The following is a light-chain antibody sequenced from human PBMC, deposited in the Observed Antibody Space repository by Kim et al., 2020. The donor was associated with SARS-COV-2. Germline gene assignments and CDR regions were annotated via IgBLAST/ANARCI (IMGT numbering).Light chain of an antibody. CDR3: NQNENSRT. J-gene: IGKJ1*01. CDR2: GVS. Sequence: WARGVGAPRACRARPAPALNHLACYQPKPGQAPRLLIYGVSNRATVIPDRFSGSASETDFILTITTLEPEDFAAYYCNQNENSRTFGQGTKLEIK. CDR1: PAPALNH. V-gene: IGKV3-20*01.